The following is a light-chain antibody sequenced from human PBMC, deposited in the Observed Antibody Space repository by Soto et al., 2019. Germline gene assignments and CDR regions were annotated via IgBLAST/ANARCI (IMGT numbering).Light chain of an antibody. J-gene: IGKJ1*01. CDR2: DAS. CDR3: QQRSDWPRT. CDR1: QSVSSY. Sequence: EILLTQSPATLSLSPGERATLFRRASQSVSSYLAWYQQKPGQAPRLLIYDASNRATGIPARFSGSGSGTDFSLTIRSLEPEDFEVYYCQQRSDWPRTFGQGTTVDSK. V-gene: IGKV3-11*01.